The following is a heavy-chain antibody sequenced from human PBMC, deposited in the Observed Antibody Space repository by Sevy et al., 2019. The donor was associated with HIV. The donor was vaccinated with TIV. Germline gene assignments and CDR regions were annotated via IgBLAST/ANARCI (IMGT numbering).Heavy chain of an antibody. V-gene: IGHV3-30*18. CDR3: AKTLSSTQYYFDY. D-gene: IGHD6-13*01. J-gene: IGHJ4*02. CDR1: GFTFSNYG. Sequence: GGSLRLSCAASGFTFSNYGMHWVRQAPGKGLEWVSVISSDGGGKFYPDSGKGRFTICRDNSKNTLYLKMNSLRAEDTAIYYCAKTLSSTQYYFDYWGQGILVTVSS. CDR2: ISSDGGGK.